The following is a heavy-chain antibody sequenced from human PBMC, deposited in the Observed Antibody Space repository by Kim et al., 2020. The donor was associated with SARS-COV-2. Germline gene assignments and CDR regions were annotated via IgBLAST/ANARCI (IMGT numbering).Heavy chain of an antibody. J-gene: IGHJ6*03. V-gene: IGHV3-49*04. CDR1: GFPFAVYG. CDR2: ISSNTFGGKL. CDR3: VREQYDFITHRYY. Sequence: GGSLRLSCTTSGFPFAVYGMTWVRQAPGKGLEWVGFISSNTFGGKLEYAVSVQVRFTISRDDYKVIAYLKMNSLKTEDTGVYYCVREQYDFITHRYY. D-gene: IGHD3-3*01.